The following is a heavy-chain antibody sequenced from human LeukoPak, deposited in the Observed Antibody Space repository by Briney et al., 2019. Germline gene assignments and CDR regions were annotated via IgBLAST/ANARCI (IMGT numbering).Heavy chain of an antibody. Sequence: PSETLSLTCTVSGGSISSGGYYWSWIRQPPGKGLEWIGSIYYSGSTYYKPSLKSRVTISVDTSKNQFSLKLSSVTAADTAVYYCARLGVWDNWGQGTLVTVSS. CDR3: ARLGVWDN. J-gene: IGHJ4*02. V-gene: IGHV4-39*07. CDR2: IYYSGST. CDR1: GGSISSGGYY. D-gene: IGHD3-16*01.